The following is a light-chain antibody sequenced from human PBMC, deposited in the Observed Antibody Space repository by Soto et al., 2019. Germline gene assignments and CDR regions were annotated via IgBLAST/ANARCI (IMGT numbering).Light chain of an antibody. CDR1: QSVSSSY. CDR2: DAS. J-gene: IGKJ1*01. CDR3: QQYETSPRA. V-gene: IGKV3-20*01. Sequence: EIVLTQSPGTLSLSPGERATLSCRASQSVSSSYLAWYQQRPGQAPRLLIYDASSRATGIPDRFSGRGSGTDFTLTISRLEPEDFAVYYCQQYETSPRAFGQGTKVEIK.